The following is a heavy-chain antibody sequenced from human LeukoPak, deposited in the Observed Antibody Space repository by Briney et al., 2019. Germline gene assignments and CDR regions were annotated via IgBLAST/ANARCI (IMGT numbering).Heavy chain of an antibody. CDR2: INHSGST. CDR3: ARASSGYFQGFDY. D-gene: IGHD3-22*01. CDR1: GGSFSGYY. J-gene: IGHJ4*02. Sequence: PSETLSLTCAVYGGSFSGYYWSWIRQPPGKGLEWIGEINHSGSTNYNPSLKSRVTISVDTSKNQFSLKLSSVTAADTAVYYCARASSGYFQGFDYWGQGTLVTVSS. V-gene: IGHV4-34*01.